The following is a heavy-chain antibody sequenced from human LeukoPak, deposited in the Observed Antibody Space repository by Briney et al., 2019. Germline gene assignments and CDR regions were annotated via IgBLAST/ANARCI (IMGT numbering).Heavy chain of an antibody. Sequence: GGSLRLSCAATGFTFRSHAMNCVRQAPGKGLEWVSGIGGSGGRTYYADSVTGRFTISRDNSKSTLYLQMDSLRIEDTSMYYCVRGLWTAMGAGAYWGQGTLVAVSS. CDR3: VRGLWTAMGAGAY. J-gene: IGHJ4*02. CDR1: GFTFRSHA. D-gene: IGHD5-18*01. CDR2: IGGSGGRT. V-gene: IGHV3-23*01.